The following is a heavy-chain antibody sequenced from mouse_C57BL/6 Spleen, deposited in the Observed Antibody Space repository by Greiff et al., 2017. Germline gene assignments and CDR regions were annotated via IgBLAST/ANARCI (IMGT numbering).Heavy chain of an antibody. CDR1: GYTFTSYW. Sequence: QVQLQQPGAELVKPGASVKMSCKASGYTFTSYWITWVKQRPGQGLEWIGEIYPGSGSTNYNEKFKSKATLTVDTSSSTAYMQLSSLTSEDSAVYDCARSLPYGSSYDFDYWGQGTTLTVSS. J-gene: IGHJ2*01. D-gene: IGHD1-1*01. V-gene: IGHV1-55*01. CDR2: IYPGSGST. CDR3: ARSLPYGSSYDFDY.